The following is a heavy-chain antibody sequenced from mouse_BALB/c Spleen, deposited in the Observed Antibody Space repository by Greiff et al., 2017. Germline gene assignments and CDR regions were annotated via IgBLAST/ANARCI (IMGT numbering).Heavy chain of an antibody. CDR3: ARKEAYYDYSFAY. J-gene: IGHJ3*01. CDR2: ISYSGST. D-gene: IGHD2-4*01. CDR1: GYSITSDYA. Sequence: EVKLVESGPSLVKPSQSLSLTCTVTGYSITSDYAWNWIRQFPGNKLEWMGYISYSGSTSYNPSLKSRISITRDTSKNQFFLQLNSVTTEDTATYYCARKEAYYDYSFAYWGQGTLVTVSA. V-gene: IGHV3-2*02.